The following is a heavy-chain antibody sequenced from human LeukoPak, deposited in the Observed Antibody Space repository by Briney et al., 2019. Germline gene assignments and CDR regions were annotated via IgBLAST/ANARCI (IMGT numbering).Heavy chain of an antibody. CDR1: GFTFSSYG. J-gene: IGHJ4*02. CDR3: TMIVVAYQGGDY. CDR2: IRYDGSNK. Sequence: GGSLRLSCAASGFTFSSYGMHWVRQAPGKGLERVAFIRYDGSNKYYADSVKGRFTISRDNSKNTLYLQMNSLRAEDTAVYYCTMIVVAYQGGDYWGQGTLVTVSS. V-gene: IGHV3-30*02. D-gene: IGHD3-22*01.